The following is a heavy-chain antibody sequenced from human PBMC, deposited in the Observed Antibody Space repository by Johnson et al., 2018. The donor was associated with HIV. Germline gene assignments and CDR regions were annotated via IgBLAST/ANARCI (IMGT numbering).Heavy chain of an antibody. V-gene: IGHV3-23*04. CDR1: GFTFSSYG. CDR2: ISGSGGST. Sequence: EVQLVESGGGVVQPGRSLRLSCAASGFTFSSYGMHWVRQAPGKGLEWVSAISGSGGSTYYADSVKGRFTISRDNSKNTLYLQMNSLRAEDTAVYYCARDHGQLWLLPAFDFWGQGTMAIVSS. CDR3: ARDHGQLWLLPAFDF. D-gene: IGHD5-18*01. J-gene: IGHJ3*01.